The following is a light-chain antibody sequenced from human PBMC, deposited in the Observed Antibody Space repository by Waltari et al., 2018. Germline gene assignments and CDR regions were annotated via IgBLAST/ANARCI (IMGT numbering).Light chain of an antibody. V-gene: IGKV3-11*01. CDR2: DGS. CDR3: QQRNKWPVT. J-gene: IGKJ4*01. Sequence: DIVLTQSPATLSLSPGERATLSCRASQSVANYLAWYQQKPGQAPRLLIDDGSNRATDIPARVSGSGFATDFTLTISDLKPEDIAVYYCQQRNKWPVTFGGGTKVEIK. CDR1: QSVANY.